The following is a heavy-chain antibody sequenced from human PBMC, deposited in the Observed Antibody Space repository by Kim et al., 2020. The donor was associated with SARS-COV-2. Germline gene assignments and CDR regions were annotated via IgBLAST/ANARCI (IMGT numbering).Heavy chain of an antibody. D-gene: IGHD6-19*01. CDR1: GFTFSSRW. J-gene: IGHJ4*02. CDR2: INSDGSRT. Sequence: GGSLRLSCAASGFTFSSRWMHWVRQAPGKGLVWVSSINSDGSRTSYADSVKGRFTISRDNAKSTLYLQMSSLRVEDTDVYYCSAVDGYWGQGALVTVSS. CDR3: SAVDGY. V-gene: IGHV3-74*01.